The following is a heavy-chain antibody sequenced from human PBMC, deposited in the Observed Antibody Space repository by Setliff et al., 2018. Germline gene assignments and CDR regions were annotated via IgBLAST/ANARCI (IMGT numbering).Heavy chain of an antibody. V-gene: IGHV4-39*01. CDR3: ARHQFVGGYYGSVTYRHFDY. D-gene: IGHD3-10*01. Sequence: LSLTCTASGGSISSSSYYWGWIRQPPGKGREWIGTIYYSGTAYYNPSLKSRVTISVDTSKNQFSLQVTSVTATDTAIYYCARHQFVGGYYGSVTYRHFDYWGQGILVTVSS. CDR2: IYYSGTA. J-gene: IGHJ4*02. CDR1: GGSISSSSYY.